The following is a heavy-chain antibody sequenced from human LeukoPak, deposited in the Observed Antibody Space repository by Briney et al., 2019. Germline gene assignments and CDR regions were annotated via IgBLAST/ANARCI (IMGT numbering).Heavy chain of an antibody. J-gene: IGHJ4*02. Sequence: PVQPPDSPLGASGSGVNSYYADSVRGRFTISRDKSQNTLYLQMDSLRAEDTALYYCAKEYSGYDFDYWGQGTLVTVSS. CDR2: ASGSGVNS. CDR3: AKEYSGYDFDY. D-gene: IGHD5-12*01. V-gene: IGHV3-23*01.